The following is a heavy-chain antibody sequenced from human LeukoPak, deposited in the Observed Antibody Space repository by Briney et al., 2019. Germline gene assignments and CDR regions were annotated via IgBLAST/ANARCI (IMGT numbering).Heavy chain of an antibody. CDR1: GGSISSYY. CDR3: ARHTYGSGSYYLDY. J-gene: IGHJ4*02. D-gene: IGHD3-10*01. Sequence: SETLSLTCTVSGGSISSYYWSWIRQPPGKGLEWIGYIYYSGSTNYNPSLKSRVTISVDTSKNQFSLKLSSVTAADTAVYYCARHTYGSGSYYLDYWGQGTLVTVSS. CDR2: IYYSGST. V-gene: IGHV4-59*08.